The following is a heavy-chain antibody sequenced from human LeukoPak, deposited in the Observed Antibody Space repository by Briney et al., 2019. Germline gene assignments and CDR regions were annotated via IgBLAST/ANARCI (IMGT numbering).Heavy chain of an antibody. CDR1: EFPFSFYE. J-gene: IGHJ4*02. CDR2: IGSSGTNR. CDR3: ALLAVASDFDY. V-gene: IGHV3-48*03. Sequence: GGSLGLSCAVSEFPFSFYEMNWVRQAPGKGLEWVSNIGSSGTNRYYADSVKGRFSISRDNAKSSLYLQMNSLRVEDTAVYYCALLAVASDFDYWGQGALVTVSS. D-gene: IGHD6-19*01.